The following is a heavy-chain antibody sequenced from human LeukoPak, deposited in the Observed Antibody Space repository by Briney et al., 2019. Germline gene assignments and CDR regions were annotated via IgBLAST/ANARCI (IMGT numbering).Heavy chain of an antibody. J-gene: IGHJ6*03. CDR1: GYTFTSYD. V-gene: IGHV1-8*02. CDR2: MNPNSGNT. CDR3: ARGGSDLSAQDYYYYMDV. Sequence: ASVKVSCKASGYTFTSYDINWVRQATGQGLEWMEWMNPNSGNTGYAQKFQGRVTMTRNTSISTAYMGLSSLRSEDTAVHYCARGGSDLSAQDYYYYMDVWGKGTTVTVSS.